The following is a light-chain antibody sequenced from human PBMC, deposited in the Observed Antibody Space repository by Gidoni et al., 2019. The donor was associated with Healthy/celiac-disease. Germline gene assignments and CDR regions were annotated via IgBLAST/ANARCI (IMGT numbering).Light chain of an antibody. J-gene: IGLJ2*01. Sequence: QSVLTQPPSVSGAPGQRVTIPCTGSSSTIGAGSDVHWYQQLPGTAPKLLIYGNSNRPSGVPDRFSGSKSGTSASLAITGLQAEDEADYYCQSYDSSLSGVVFGGGTKLTVL. CDR2: GNS. CDR3: QSYDSSLSGVV. V-gene: IGLV1-40*01. CDR1: SSTIGAGSD.